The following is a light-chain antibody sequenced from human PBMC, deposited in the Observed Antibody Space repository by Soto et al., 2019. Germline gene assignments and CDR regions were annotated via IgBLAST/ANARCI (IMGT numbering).Light chain of an antibody. Sequence: QSVLTQPASVSGSPGQSITISCTGTSSDIDYYDYVSWYQQHPGKAPKLMIYDVTNRASGTSDRFSGSKSGNTASLTISGLQADYEADYYCPSFTTSNTLVFGTGTKLTVL. V-gene: IGLV2-14*03. CDR2: DVT. CDR1: SSDIDYYDY. CDR3: PSFTTSNTLV. J-gene: IGLJ1*01.